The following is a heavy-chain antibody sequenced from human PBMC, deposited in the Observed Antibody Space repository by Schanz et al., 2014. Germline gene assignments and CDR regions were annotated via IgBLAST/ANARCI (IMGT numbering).Heavy chain of an antibody. CDR1: GFTFSSYS. CDR3: ANNWNLDY. D-gene: IGHD1-20*01. CDR2: ISGRDGST. V-gene: IGHV3-23*01. Sequence: EVQLLESGGGLVQPGGSLRLSCTASGFTFSSYSMNWVRQAPGKGLEWVSAISGRDGSTYYADSVRGRFTISRDNSKNTLYLQMNSLRPEDTAVYYCANNWNLDYWGQGTLVTVSS. J-gene: IGHJ4*02.